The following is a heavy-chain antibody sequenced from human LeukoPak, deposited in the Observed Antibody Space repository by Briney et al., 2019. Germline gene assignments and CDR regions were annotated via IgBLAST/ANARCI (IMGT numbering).Heavy chain of an antibody. CDR3: ARDPLDIVVVVAALPDY. CDR1: GGTFSSYA. CDR2: IIPILGIA. Sequence: GASVKVSCKASGGTFSSYAISWVRQAPGQGLEWMGRIIPILGIANYAQKFQGRVTITADKSTSTAYMELSSLRSEDTAVYYCARDPLDIVVVVAALPDYWGQGTLVTVSS. V-gene: IGHV1-69*04. J-gene: IGHJ4*02. D-gene: IGHD2-15*01.